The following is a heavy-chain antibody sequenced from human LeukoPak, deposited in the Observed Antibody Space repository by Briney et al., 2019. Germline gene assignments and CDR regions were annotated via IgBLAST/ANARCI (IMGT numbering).Heavy chain of an antibody. J-gene: IGHJ4*02. D-gene: IGHD6-19*01. Sequence: GGSLRLSCAASEFTLTSYEMNWVRQAPGKGLEWVSYISSSGSTIYYTDSVKGRFTISRDNSKNTLYLQMNSLRAEDTAVYYFAKDSGGCFSLPIFDYGGQGTLVTVS. CDR1: EFTLTSYE. V-gene: IGHV3-48*03. CDR2: ISSSGSTI. CDR3: AKDSGGCFSLPIFDY.